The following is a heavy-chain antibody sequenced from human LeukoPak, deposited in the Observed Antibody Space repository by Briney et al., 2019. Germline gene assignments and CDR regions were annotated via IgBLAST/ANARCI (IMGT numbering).Heavy chain of an antibody. V-gene: IGHV3-30*02. CDR3: AKDSSGSSWYWDY. Sequence: GGSLRLSCAASGFSFSSYGMHWVRQAPGKGLEWVTFIRYDGSNKYYADSVKGRFTISRDNSKNTLYLQMNSLRTEDTAVYYCAKDSSGSSWYWDYWGQGTLVTVSS. CDR1: GFSFSSYG. J-gene: IGHJ4*02. CDR2: IRYDGSNK. D-gene: IGHD6-13*01.